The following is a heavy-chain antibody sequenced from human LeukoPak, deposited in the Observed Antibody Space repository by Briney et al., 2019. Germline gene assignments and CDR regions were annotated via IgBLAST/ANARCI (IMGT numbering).Heavy chain of an antibody. CDR3: VKDGDTAMVYYSYYGMDV. Sequence: GGSLRLSCAASGFTFSSYDMHWVRQAPGKGLEWVAVISYDGSNKYYADSVKGRFTISRDNSKNTLYLQMNSLRVEDAAVYYCVKDGDTAMVYYSYYGMDVWGQGTTVTVSS. D-gene: IGHD5-18*01. CDR2: ISYDGSNK. J-gene: IGHJ6*02. CDR1: GFTFSSYD. V-gene: IGHV3-30*18.